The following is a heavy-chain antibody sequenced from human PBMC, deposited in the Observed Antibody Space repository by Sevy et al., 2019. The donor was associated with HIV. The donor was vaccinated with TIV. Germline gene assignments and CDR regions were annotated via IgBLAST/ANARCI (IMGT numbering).Heavy chain of an antibody. V-gene: IGHV3-11*01. CDR3: ASGGFDWLKYIDY. J-gene: IGHJ4*02. CDR2: ISSSGSTI. CDR1: GFTFSDYY. D-gene: IGHD3-9*01. Sequence: GGSLRLSCAASGFTFSDYYMSWIRQAPGKGLEWVSYISSSGSTIYYANSVKGRFTISRDNAKNSLYLQMNSLRAEDTAVYYCASGGFDWLKYIDYWGQGTLVTVSS.